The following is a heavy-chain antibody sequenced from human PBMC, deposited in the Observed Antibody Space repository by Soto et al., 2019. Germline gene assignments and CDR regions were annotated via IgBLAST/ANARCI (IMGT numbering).Heavy chain of an antibody. J-gene: IGHJ5*02. Sequence: SETLSLTCTVSGGSVSRDSNFWSWIRQPPGNGLEWIGYIYYIGPSRYNPSLESRVTISIDSSKNQVSLTLTSVTAPDTAVYYWARGYSHYDQWGRGTLLTFSS. CDR1: GGSVSRDSNF. V-gene: IGHV4-61*01. CDR3: ARGYSHYDQ. D-gene: IGHD4-4*01. CDR2: IYYIGPS.